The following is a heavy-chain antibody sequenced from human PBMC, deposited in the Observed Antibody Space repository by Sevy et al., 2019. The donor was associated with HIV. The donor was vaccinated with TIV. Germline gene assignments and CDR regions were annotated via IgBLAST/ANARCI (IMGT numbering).Heavy chain of an antibody. J-gene: IGHJ4*02. CDR2: FYYSEST. CDR1: GGSISISSYY. V-gene: IGHV4-39*01. CDR3: ARAFRAVAGSYYFDY. Sequence: SETLSLTCTVSGGSISISSYYWGWIRQPSGKGLEWIGSFYYSESTYYNPSLKSQVTLSEDTSKNQFSLKLSSVTAADTAVYYCARAFRAVAGSYYFDYWGQGTLVTVSS. D-gene: IGHD6-19*01.